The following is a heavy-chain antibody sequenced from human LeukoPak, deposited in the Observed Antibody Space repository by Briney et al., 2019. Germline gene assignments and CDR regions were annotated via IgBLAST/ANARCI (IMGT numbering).Heavy chain of an antibody. CDR2: TYYRTKWFN. J-gene: IGHJ4*02. Sequence: SQTLSLTCAISGDNLSNDRAAWHWIRQSPSRGLEWLGRTYYRTKWFNDYARSVEGRITINPDTSKSQFSLHLSSVTPEDTAVYYCARDHGTYIDYFDFWGQGILVTVSS. V-gene: IGHV6-1*01. D-gene: IGHD1-26*01. CDR1: GDNLSNDRAA. CDR3: ARDHGTYIDYFDF.